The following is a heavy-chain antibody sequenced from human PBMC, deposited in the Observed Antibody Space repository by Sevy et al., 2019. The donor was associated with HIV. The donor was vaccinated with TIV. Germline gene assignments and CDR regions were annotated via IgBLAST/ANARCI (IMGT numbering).Heavy chain of an antibody. CDR2: IYAGGST. J-gene: IGHJ3*02. CDR1: GFTVSSNY. CDR3: ATHASDYDSTGYLERDAFDI. D-gene: IGHD3-22*01. Sequence: GGSLRLSCAASGFTVSSNYMSWVRQAPGKGLEWVSVIYAGGSTYYADSVKGRFTISIDNSKNTLYLQMNSLRAEDTAVYYCATHASDYDSTGYLERDAFDIWGQGTMVTVSS. V-gene: IGHV3-53*01.